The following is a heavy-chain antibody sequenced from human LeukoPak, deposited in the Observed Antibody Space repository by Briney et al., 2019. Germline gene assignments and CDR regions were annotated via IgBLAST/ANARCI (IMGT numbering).Heavy chain of an antibody. D-gene: IGHD2-2*01. V-gene: IGHV4-4*07. CDR2: IYTSGST. Sequence: SETLSLTCTVSGGSISSYYWSWIRQPAGKGLEWIGRIYTSGSTNYNPSLKSRVTISVDTSKNQFSLKLTSVTAADTAVYYCARELPSTSLFSGYYYMDVWGKGTTVTVSS. CDR3: ARELPSTSLFSGYYYMDV. CDR1: GGSISSYY. J-gene: IGHJ6*03.